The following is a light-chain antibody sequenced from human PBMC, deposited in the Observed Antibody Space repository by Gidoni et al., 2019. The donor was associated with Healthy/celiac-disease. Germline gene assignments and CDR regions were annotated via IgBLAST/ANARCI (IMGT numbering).Light chain of an antibody. J-gene: IGKJ1*01. Sequence: EVVMTQSPATLSVSPGERASLSCRASQSISSNLAWYQQKPGQPPRLLIYGASTRATGIPARFSGSGSGTEFSLTISSLQSEDFAVYYCQHYNIWPPWTFGQGTKVEIK. CDR2: GAS. CDR1: QSISSN. V-gene: IGKV3-15*01. CDR3: QHYNIWPPWT.